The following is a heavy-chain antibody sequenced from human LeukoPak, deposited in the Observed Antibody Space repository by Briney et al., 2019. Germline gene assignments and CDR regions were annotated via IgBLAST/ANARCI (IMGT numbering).Heavy chain of an antibody. CDR1: GYNYTNYW. Sequence: GESLKISCKGSGYNYTNYWISWVRQMPGKGLEWMGTIDPSDSYNNYSPSFQGHVTISADKSISTAYLQWSSLKASDTAMYYCARAYSRSRFDYWGQGTLVTVSS. CDR3: ARAYSRSRFDY. J-gene: IGHJ4*02. D-gene: IGHD6-6*01. V-gene: IGHV5-10-1*01. CDR2: IDPSDSYN.